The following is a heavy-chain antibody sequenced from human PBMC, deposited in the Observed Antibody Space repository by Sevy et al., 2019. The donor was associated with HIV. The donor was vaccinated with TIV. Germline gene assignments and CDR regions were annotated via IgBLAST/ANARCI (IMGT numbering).Heavy chain of an antibody. J-gene: IGHJ4*02. Sequence: GGSLRLSCAASGFTFSDYYMSWIRQAPGKGLEWISYISSGSTYTNYADSVKGRFTISRDNAKNPLYLQMNSLRAEDTAVYYCARVKYTSALYYFDYWGQGTLVTVSS. CDR1: GFTFSDYY. CDR3: ARVKYTSALYYFDY. D-gene: IGHD6-19*01. V-gene: IGHV3-11*06. CDR2: ISSGSTYT.